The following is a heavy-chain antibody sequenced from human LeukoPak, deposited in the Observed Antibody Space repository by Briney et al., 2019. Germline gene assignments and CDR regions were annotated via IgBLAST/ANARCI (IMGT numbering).Heavy chain of an antibody. CDR3: ARSNPVGATGWFDP. CDR2: IYYSGST. D-gene: IGHD1-26*01. J-gene: IGHJ5*02. Sequence: SQTLSLTCTVSGGSISSGDYYWSWLRQPPGKGLEWIGYIYYSGSTYYNPSLKSRVTISVDTSKNQFSLKLSSVTAADTAVYYCARSNPVGATGWFDPWGQGTLVTVSS. V-gene: IGHV4-30-4*08. CDR1: GGSISSGDYY.